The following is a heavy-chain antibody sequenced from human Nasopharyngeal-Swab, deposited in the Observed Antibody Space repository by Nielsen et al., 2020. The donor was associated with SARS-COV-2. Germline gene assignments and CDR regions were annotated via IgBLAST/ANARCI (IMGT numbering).Heavy chain of an antibody. D-gene: IGHD2/OR15-2a*01. CDR2: IWYDGSNK. V-gene: IGHV3-33*06. CDR3: AKDLRGPYFF. CDR1: GFTFSSYG. Sequence: GESLKISCAASGFTFSSYGMHWVRQAPGKGLEWVAVIWYDGSNKYYADSVKGRFTISRDNYKNTLSLQMNSLRAEDTAVYYCAKDLRGPYFFWGQGTLVTVSS. J-gene: IGHJ4*02.